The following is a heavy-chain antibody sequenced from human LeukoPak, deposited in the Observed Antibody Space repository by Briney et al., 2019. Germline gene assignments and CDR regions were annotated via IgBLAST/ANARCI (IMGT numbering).Heavy chain of an antibody. V-gene: IGHV3-23*01. Sequence: GGSLRLSCAASGFTFSSYAMSWVRQAPGKGLEWVSAISGSGGSTYYADSVKGRFTISRDNSKNTLYLQMNSLRAEDTAVYYCASQSCSSTSCYSPVTYYFDYWGQGTLVTVS. D-gene: IGHD2-2*01. CDR1: GFTFSSYA. CDR2: ISGSGGST. CDR3: ASQSCSSTSCYSPVTYYFDY. J-gene: IGHJ4*02.